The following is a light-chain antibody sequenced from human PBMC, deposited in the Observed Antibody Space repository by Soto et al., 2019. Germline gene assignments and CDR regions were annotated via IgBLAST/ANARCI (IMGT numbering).Light chain of an antibody. J-gene: IGKJ3*01. CDR1: QSVSRS. Sequence: EIVMTQSPATLSVSPGERVTLSCRASQSVSRSLAWYQQKPGQAPRLLIYGASTRATGIPARFSGSGSGTEVTLTISSLQAEDFAVYYCQQDNNWPPFTFGPGTKVDIK. CDR3: QQDNNWPPFT. V-gene: IGKV3-15*01. CDR2: GAS.